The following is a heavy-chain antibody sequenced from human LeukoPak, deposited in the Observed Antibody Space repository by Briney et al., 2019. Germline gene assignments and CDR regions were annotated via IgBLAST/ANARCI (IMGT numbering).Heavy chain of an antibody. J-gene: IGHJ6*03. V-gene: IGHV4-38-2*02. CDR1: GYSISNGYY. Sequence: SETLSLTCTVSGYSISNGYYWGWIRQPPGKGLEWIGSLYHTGNTYYNPSLKSRVTISVDTSKNQFSLKLSSVTAVDTAVYYCARGAMVRGIQYYMDVWGKGTTVTVSS. D-gene: IGHD3-10*01. CDR3: ARGAMVRGIQYYMDV. CDR2: LYHTGNT.